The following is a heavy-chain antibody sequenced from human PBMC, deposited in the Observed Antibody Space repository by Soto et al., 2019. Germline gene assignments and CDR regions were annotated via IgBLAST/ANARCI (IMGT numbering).Heavy chain of an antibody. CDR1: GGSISSGGYS. V-gene: IGHV4-30-2*01. J-gene: IGHJ4*02. Sequence: SETLSLTCAVSGGSISSGGYSWSWIRQPPGKGLEWIGYMYHSGSTYYNPSLKSRVTISIDRSKNQFSLKLSSVTAEDTAVYYCARDKARYFAWTPTLLPDYWGQGTLVTVSS. D-gene: IGHD3-9*01. CDR3: ARDKARYFAWTPTLLPDY. CDR2: MYHSGST.